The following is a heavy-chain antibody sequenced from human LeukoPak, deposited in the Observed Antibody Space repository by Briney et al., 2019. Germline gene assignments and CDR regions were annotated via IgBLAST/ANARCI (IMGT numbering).Heavy chain of an antibody. CDR3: ARCIAAVDPMDY. CDR1: GFTFGSYA. Sequence: GGSLRLSCAASGFTFGSYAMSWVRQAPGKGLEWVSDINGSGGSTYYADSVKGRFTISRDNSKNTLYLQMNGLRAEDTAVYYCARCIAAVDPMDYWGQGTLVTVSS. J-gene: IGHJ4*02. D-gene: IGHD6-13*01. V-gene: IGHV3-23*01. CDR2: INGSGGST.